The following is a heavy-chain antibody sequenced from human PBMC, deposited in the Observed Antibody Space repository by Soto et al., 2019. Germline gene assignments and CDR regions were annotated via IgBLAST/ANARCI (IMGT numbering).Heavy chain of an antibody. Sequence: QVQLLQSGAEVRKPGASVKVSCKASGYTFTNYGITWVRQAPGQGLEWMGGIGAYNGDTHYTQRLQGRVTMTTDTSTSTAYMELRGLRSDDTAIYYCARVLQLVGYFYYYMDVWGKGTTFTVSS. CDR1: GYTFTNYG. CDR3: ARVLQLVGYFYYYMDV. D-gene: IGHD2-15*01. CDR2: IGAYNGDT. J-gene: IGHJ6*03. V-gene: IGHV1-18*01.